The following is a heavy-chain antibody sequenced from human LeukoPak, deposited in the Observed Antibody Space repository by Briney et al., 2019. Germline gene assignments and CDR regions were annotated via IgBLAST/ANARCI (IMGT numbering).Heavy chain of an antibody. Sequence: GSLRLSCAASGFTFSSYSMNWVHQAPGKGLEWVSSISSSSSYIYYADSVKGRFTISRDNAKNSLCLQMNSLRAEDTAVYYCARSGGGPCDYWGQGTLVTVSS. J-gene: IGHJ4*02. CDR2: ISSSSSYI. CDR3: ARSGGGPCDY. D-gene: IGHD3-10*01. CDR1: GFTFSSYS. V-gene: IGHV3-21*01.